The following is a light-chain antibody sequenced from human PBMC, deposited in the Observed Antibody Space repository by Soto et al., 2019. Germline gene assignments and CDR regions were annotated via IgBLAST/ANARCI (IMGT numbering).Light chain of an antibody. V-gene: IGKV3-20*01. CDR3: QQYGSSPLT. Sequence: EIVLTQSPGTLSLSPGERATLSCRASQSVSSSYLAWYQQKPGQAPRLLIYGASSRAPGIPDRFSGSGSGTDLPLTISRLEPEDFSVYYCQQYGSSPLTFGGGTKVEIK. CDR1: QSVSSSY. CDR2: GAS. J-gene: IGKJ4*01.